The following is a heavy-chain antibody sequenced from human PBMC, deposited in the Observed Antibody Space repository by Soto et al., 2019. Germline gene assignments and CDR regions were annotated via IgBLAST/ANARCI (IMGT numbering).Heavy chain of an antibody. D-gene: IGHD2-2*01. CDR1: GGSISSYY. V-gene: IGHV4-59*08. J-gene: IGHJ6*03. Sequence: SETLSLTCTVSGGSISSYYWSWIRQPPGKGLEWIGYIYYSGSTNYNPSLKSRVTISVDTSKNQFSLKLSSVTAADTAVYYCARHQYQATWDYYYYMDVWGKGTTVTVSS. CDR3: ARHQYQATWDYYYYMDV. CDR2: IYYSGST.